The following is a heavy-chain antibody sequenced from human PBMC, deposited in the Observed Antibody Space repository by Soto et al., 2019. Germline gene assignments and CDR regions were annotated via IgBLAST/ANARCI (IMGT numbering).Heavy chain of an antibody. CDR3: ARFYYDSSGYYFFDY. V-gene: IGHV3-33*08. CDR1: GFTFSNYA. Sequence: GGSLRLSCAASGFTFSNYALHWVRQAPGKGLEWVAVIWYDGSNKYYADSVKGRFTISRDNSKNTLYLQMNSLRAEDTAMYYCARFYYDSSGYYFFDYWGQGTLVTVSS. D-gene: IGHD3-22*01. CDR2: IWYDGSNK. J-gene: IGHJ4*02.